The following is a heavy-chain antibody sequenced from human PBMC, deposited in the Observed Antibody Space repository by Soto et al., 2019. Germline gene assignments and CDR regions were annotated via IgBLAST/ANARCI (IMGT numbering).Heavy chain of an antibody. CDR3: ARVLVRGVIWDAFDI. D-gene: IGHD3-10*01. Sequence: SETLSLTCTVSGGSISSYYWSWIRQPPGKGLEWIGYIYYSGSTNYNPSLKSRVTISVDTSKNQFSLKLSSVTAADTAVYYCARVLVRGVIWDAFDIWGQGTMVTVSS. J-gene: IGHJ3*02. CDR2: IYYSGST. CDR1: GGSISSYY. V-gene: IGHV4-59*01.